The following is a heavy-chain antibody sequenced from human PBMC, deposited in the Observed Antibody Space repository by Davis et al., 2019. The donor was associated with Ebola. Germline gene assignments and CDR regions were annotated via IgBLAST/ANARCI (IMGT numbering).Heavy chain of an antibody. CDR1: GGTFSSYA. J-gene: IGHJ6*02. CDR2: IIPIFGTA. D-gene: IGHD3-10*01. Sequence: SVTVSCKASGGTFSSYAISWVRQAPGQGLEWMGGIIPIFGTANYAQKFQGRVTITADESTSTAYMELSSLRSEDTAVYYCARAGKYYYGSGLGYGMDVWGQGTTVTVSS. V-gene: IGHV1-69*13. CDR3: ARAGKYYYGSGLGYGMDV.